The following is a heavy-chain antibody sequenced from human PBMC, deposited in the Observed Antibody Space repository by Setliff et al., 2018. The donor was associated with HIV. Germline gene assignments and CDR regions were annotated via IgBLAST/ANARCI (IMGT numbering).Heavy chain of an antibody. CDR2: IHTSGST. V-gene: IGHV4-4*07. J-gene: IGHJ3*01. CDR3: ARDCIEVVVDGPHDVFDV. Sequence: PSETLSLTCTVSGDSIGYYYWSWIRQPAGRGLEWMGRIHTSGSTNYNPSLTSRVTLSVDTSKNQFFLKLTSLSAADTAVYYCARDCIEVVVDGPHDVFDVWGRGTTVTVSS. CDR1: GDSIGYYY. D-gene: IGHD2-15*01.